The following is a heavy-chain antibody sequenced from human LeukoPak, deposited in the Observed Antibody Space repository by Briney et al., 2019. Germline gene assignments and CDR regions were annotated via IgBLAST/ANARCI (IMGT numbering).Heavy chain of an antibody. Sequence: TSETLSLTCTVSGGSISSYYWSWIRQPPGKGLEWIGYIYYSGSTNYNPSLKSRVTISVDTSKNQFSLKLSSATAADTAVYYCARDSSGWYSAWGQGTLVTVSS. D-gene: IGHD6-19*01. V-gene: IGHV4-59*01. CDR3: ARDSSGWYSA. J-gene: IGHJ5*02. CDR1: GGSISSYY. CDR2: IYYSGST.